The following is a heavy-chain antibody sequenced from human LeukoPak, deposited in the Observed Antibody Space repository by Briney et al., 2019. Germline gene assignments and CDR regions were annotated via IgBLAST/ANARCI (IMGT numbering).Heavy chain of an antibody. CDR3: ARVVYDFWSGYYSPCYFDY. CDR1: GGSISSSSYY. Sequence: SETLSLTCTVSGGSISSSSYYWGWIRQPPGKGLEWIGSIYYSGSTYYNPSLKSRVTISVDTSKNQFSLKLSSVTAADTAVYYCARVVYDFWSGYYSPCYFDYWGQGTLVTVSS. V-gene: IGHV4-39*07. J-gene: IGHJ4*02. CDR2: IYYSGST. D-gene: IGHD3-3*01.